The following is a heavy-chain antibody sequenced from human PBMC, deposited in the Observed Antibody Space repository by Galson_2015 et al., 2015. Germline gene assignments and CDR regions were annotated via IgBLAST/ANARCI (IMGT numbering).Heavy chain of an antibody. CDR2: ISYDGSNK. Sequence: SLRLSCAASGFTFSSYAMHWVRQAPGKGLEWVAVISYDGSNKYYADSVKGRFTISRDNSKNTLYLQMNSLRAEDTAVYYCARERVNCECWCGQAMVVWAQGTTVTVSS. D-gene: IGHD3-3*01. CDR3: ARERVNCECWCGQAMVV. J-gene: IGHJ6*02. CDR1: GFTFSSYA. V-gene: IGHV3-30-3*01.